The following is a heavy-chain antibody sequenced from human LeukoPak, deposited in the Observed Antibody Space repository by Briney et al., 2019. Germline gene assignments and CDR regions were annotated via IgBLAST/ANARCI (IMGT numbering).Heavy chain of an antibody. V-gene: IGHV3-30*03. CDR2: ISYDGSNK. CDR1: GFTFSSYG. Sequence: GGSLRLSCAASGFTFSSYGMHWVRQAPGKGLEWVAIISYDGSNKYYADSVKGRFTISRDNSKNTLYLQMNSLRAEDTAVYYCARSSYSSSWYTQSFLSDYYMDVWGKGTTVTVSS. J-gene: IGHJ6*03. CDR3: ARSSYSSSWYTQSFLSDYYMDV. D-gene: IGHD6-13*01.